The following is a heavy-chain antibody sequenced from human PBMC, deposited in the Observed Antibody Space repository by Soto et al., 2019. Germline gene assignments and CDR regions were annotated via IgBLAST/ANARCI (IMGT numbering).Heavy chain of an antibody. Sequence: QVQLQESGPGLVKPSETLSLTCTVSGGSISSYYWSCIRQPPGKGLEWIGYIYYSGSTNYNPSLKSRVTISVDTSKNQFSLKLSSVTAADTAVYYCARGGSYVGWFDPWGQETLVTVSS. CDR2: IYYSGST. V-gene: IGHV4-59*01. CDR1: GGSISSYY. J-gene: IGHJ5*02. CDR3: ARGGSYVGWFDP. D-gene: IGHD1-26*01.